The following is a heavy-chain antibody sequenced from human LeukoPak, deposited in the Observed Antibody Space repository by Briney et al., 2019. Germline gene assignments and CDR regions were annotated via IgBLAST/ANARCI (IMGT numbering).Heavy chain of an antibody. CDR2: ISGSGGST. CDR1: GFRFSSYA. J-gene: IGHJ4*02. Sequence: PGGSLRLSCAASGFRFSSYALSWVREAPGKGLEWVSGISGSGGSTNYADSVKGRFTISRDNSKNTLYLQMNSLRAEDTAVYYCAFRGASGLNCWGQGTLVTVSS. D-gene: IGHD1-26*01. CDR3: AFRGASGLNC. V-gene: IGHV3-23*01.